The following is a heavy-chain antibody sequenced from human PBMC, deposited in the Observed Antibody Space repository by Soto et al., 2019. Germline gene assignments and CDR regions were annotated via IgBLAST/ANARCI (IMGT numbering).Heavy chain of an antibody. V-gene: IGHV4-4*07. CDR1: GASITNYF. J-gene: IGHJ4*02. CDR3: ASLGPTVDY. Sequence: SETLSLTCAVSGASITNYFWNWVRQPAGKGLEWVGRISISGITNYNPSLKSRVTMSLDTSKNQFSLKLSSVTAADTAVYYCASLGPTVDYWGQGTLVNVS. D-gene: IGHD1-26*01. CDR2: ISISGIT.